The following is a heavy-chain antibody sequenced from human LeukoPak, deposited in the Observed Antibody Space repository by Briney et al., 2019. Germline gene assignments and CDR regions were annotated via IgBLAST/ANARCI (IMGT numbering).Heavy chain of an antibody. CDR3: ARDLVGGRSGYYDFWSGYWYNWFDP. V-gene: IGHV1-2*02. Sequence: ASVKVSCKASGYTFTGYYMHWVRQAPGQGLEWMGWINPNSGGTNYAQKFQGRVTMTRDTSISTAYMELSRLRSDDTAVYYCARDLVGGRSGYYDFWSGYWYNWFDPWGRGTLVTVSS. CDR2: INPNSGGT. CDR1: GYTFTGYY. D-gene: IGHD3-3*01. J-gene: IGHJ5*02.